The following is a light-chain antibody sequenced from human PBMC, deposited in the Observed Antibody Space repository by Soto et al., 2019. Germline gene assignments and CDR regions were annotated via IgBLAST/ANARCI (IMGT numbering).Light chain of an antibody. CDR2: AVS. J-gene: IGKJ1*01. V-gene: IGKV3-15*01. Sequence: EILMTHSPSTLSVSPGERATLSFMASQIVSNNLAWYQQKPGQAPRLLIYAVSSRPAGIPARFSGSGSGTEFTLTINSLQSEDFAVYYCQQYNNWPPTWTFGQGTKVDIK. CDR1: QIVSNN. CDR3: QQYNNWPPTWT.